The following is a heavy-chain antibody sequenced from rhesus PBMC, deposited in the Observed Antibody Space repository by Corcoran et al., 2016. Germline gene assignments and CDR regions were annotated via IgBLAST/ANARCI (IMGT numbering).Heavy chain of an antibody. CDR1: GFTSSATH. V-gene: IGHV3-38*02. J-gene: IGHJ5-1*01. CDR2: IRKKTNSYTT. Sequence: DAPLVESGGGLAQPGGALNPFWVASGFTSSATHMDWVRQAPGKGLEWISRIRKKTNSYTTEYAASVKGRFTISRDDSKNTLFLQMTSLKTEDTAVYYCVRDSDYRFDVWGPGVLVTVSS. CDR3: VRDSDYRFDV. D-gene: IGHD4-11*01.